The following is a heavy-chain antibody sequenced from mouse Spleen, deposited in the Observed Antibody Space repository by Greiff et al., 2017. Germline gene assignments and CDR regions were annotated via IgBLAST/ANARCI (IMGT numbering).Heavy chain of an antibody. V-gene: IGHV1-4*01. J-gene: IGHJ4*01. CDR1: GYTFTSYT. Sequence: VKLMESGAELARPGASVKMSCKASGYTFTSYTMHWVKQRPGQGLEWIGYINPSSGYTKYNQKFKDKATLTADKSSSTAYMQLSSLTSEDSAVYYCARTAMDYWGQGTSVTGSS. CDR2: INPSSGYT. CDR3: ARTAMDY.